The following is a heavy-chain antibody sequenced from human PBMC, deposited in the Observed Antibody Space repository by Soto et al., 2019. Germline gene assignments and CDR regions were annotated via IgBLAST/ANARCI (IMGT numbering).Heavy chain of an antibody. J-gene: IGHJ4*02. Sequence: QVQLVQSGAEVKKPGSSVKVSCKASGGTFSSYTISWVRQAPGQGLEWMGRIIPILGIANYAQKFQGRVTITADKATSTAYMELSSLRSEDTAVYYCASCGGDCSIFDSWGQGTLVTVSS. CDR3: ASCGGDCSIFDS. CDR2: IIPILGIA. V-gene: IGHV1-69*02. CDR1: GGTFSSYT. D-gene: IGHD2-21*02.